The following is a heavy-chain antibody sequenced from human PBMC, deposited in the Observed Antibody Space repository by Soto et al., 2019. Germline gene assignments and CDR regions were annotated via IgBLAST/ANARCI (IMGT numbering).Heavy chain of an antibody. CDR2: IYYSGST. Sequence: PSETLSLTCTVSGGSVSSGSYYWSWIRQPPGKGLEWIGYIYYSGSTNYNPSLKSRVTISVDTSKNQFSLKLSSVTAADTAVYYCARGIGSGWYNWFDPWGRGTLVTVSS. J-gene: IGHJ5*02. V-gene: IGHV4-61*01. D-gene: IGHD6-19*01. CDR3: ARGIGSGWYNWFDP. CDR1: GGSVSSGSYY.